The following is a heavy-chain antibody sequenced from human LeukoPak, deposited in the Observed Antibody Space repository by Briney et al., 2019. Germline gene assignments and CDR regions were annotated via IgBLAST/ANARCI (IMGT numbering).Heavy chain of an antibody. CDR3: AREYYDSSGYPSGYDY. Sequence: ASETLSLTCTVSGGSIRSSSYYWGWIRQPPGKGLEWIGSIYYSGSTYYNPSLKSRVTISVDTSKNQFSLKLSSVTAADTAVYYCAREYYDSSGYPSGYDYWGQGTLVTVSS. J-gene: IGHJ4*02. V-gene: IGHV4-39*07. CDR2: IYYSGST. CDR1: GGSIRSSSYY. D-gene: IGHD3-22*01.